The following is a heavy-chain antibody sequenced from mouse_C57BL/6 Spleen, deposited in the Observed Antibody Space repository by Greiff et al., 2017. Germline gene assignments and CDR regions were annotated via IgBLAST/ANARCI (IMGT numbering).Heavy chain of an antibody. D-gene: IGHD2-3*01. CDR2: IDPEDGET. V-gene: IGHV14-2*01. CDR3: ARSGYDGYYFDY. J-gene: IGHJ2*01. CDR1: GFNIKDYY. Sequence: VQLQPSGAELVKPGASVKLSCTASGFNIKDYYMHWVKQRTEQGLEWIGRIDPEDGETKYAPKVQGKATITADTSSNTAYLQLSSLTSDDTAVYYCARSGYDGYYFDYWGQGTTLTVSS.